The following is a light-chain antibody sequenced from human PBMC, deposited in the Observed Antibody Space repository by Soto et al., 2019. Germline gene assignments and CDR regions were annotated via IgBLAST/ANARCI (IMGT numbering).Light chain of an antibody. V-gene: IGKV3-15*01. CDR1: QSVSSN. CDR3: QQYNNWPPWT. J-gene: IGKJ1*01. Sequence: EVGMTQSRATVSGSPGERATLSCRASQSVSSNLAWYQQKPGQAPRLLIYGASTRATGIPARFSGSGSGTEFTLTISSLQSEDFAVYYCQQYNNWPPWTFGQGTKVDIK. CDR2: GAS.